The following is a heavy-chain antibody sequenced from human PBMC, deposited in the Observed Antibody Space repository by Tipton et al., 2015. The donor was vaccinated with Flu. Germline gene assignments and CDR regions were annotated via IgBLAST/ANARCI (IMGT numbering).Heavy chain of an antibody. CDR2: ICPGSP. J-gene: IGHJ5*01. D-gene: IGHD4-11*01. Sequence: LRLSCSVSGYSIGSPYCWGWVRQPPGKGLEWIGNICPGSPYYNPSLRSRVTISIARSKAQFSLKLTSVTAADTAVYFCARRDFSNYVSEPRNWFDFWGQGTLVAVSS. CDR3: ARRDFSNYVSEPRNWFDF. V-gene: IGHV4-38-2*01. CDR1: GYSIGSPYC.